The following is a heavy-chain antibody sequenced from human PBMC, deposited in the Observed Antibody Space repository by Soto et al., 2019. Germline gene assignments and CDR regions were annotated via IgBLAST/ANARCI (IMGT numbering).Heavy chain of an antibody. D-gene: IGHD6-19*01. Sequence: ETLSLTCAVYGGSFSGYYWSWIRQPPGKGLEWIGEINHSGSTNYNPSLKSRVTISVDTSKNQFSLKLSSVTAADTAVYYCARGGGSGPLQWLVLVHNWFDPWGQGTLVTVSS. CDR2: INHSGST. CDR1: GGSFSGYY. J-gene: IGHJ5*02. V-gene: IGHV4-34*01. CDR3: ARGGGSGPLQWLVLVHNWFDP.